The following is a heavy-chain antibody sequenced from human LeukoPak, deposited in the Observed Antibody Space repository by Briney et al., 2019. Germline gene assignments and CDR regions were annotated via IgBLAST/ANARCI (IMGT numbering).Heavy chain of an antibody. V-gene: IGHV3-23*01. J-gene: IGHJ6*02. Sequence: PGGSLRLSCAASGFTFSSYAMSWVRQAPEKGLEWVSAISGSGGSTYYADSVKGRFAISRDNSKNTLYLQMNSLRAEDTAVYYCAKELYYYYGMDVWGQGTTVTVSS. CDR2: ISGSGGST. CDR3: AKELYYYYGMDV. CDR1: GFTFSSYA.